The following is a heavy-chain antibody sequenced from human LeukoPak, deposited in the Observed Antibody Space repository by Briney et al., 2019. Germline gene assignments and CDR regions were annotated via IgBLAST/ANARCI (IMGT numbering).Heavy chain of an antibody. J-gene: IGHJ4*02. CDR1: GFTFSSYW. D-gene: IGHD3-22*01. CDR2: INHNGNVN. Sequence: GGSLRLSCAASGFTFSSYWMNWARQAPGKGLEWVASINHNGNVNYYVDSVKGRFTISRDNAKNSLYLQMSNLRAEDTAVYYCTRRDSSDYPFDYWGQGTLVTVSS. CDR3: TRRDSSDYPFDY. V-gene: IGHV3-7*03.